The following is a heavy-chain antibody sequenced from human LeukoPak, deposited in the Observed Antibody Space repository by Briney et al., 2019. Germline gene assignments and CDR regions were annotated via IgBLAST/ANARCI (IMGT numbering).Heavy chain of an antibody. J-gene: IGHJ6*02. D-gene: IGHD2-2*01. Sequence: ASVKVSCKASGYTFTSYYMHWVRQAPGQGLGWMGIINPSGGSTSYAQKFQGRVTMTRDTSTSTVYMELSSLRSEDTAVYYCAREMTQCSSTSCYSSYYYYYYGMDVWGQGTTVTVSS. CDR1: GYTFTSYY. CDR2: INPSGGST. V-gene: IGHV1-46*01. CDR3: AREMTQCSSTSCYSSYYYYYYGMDV.